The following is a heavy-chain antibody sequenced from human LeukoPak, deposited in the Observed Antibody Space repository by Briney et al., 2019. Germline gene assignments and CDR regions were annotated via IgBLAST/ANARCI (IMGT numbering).Heavy chain of an antibody. CDR3: ATYYDFWSGRDY. CDR2: ISSSSSYI. Sequence: GGSLRLSCAASGFTFSSYSMNWVRQAPGKGPEWVSSISSSSSYIYYADSVKGRFTISRDNAKNSLYLQMNSLRAEDTAVYYCATYYDFWSGRDYWGQGTLVTVSS. V-gene: IGHV3-21*01. CDR1: GFTFSSYS. D-gene: IGHD3-3*01. J-gene: IGHJ4*02.